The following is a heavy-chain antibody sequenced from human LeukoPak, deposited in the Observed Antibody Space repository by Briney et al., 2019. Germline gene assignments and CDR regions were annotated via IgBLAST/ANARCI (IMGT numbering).Heavy chain of an antibody. CDR3: ARDRGYPYDY. V-gene: IGHV1-69*13. CDR2: IIPIFGTA. Sequence: SVKVSCKASGYTFTGYYMHWVRQAPGQGLEWMGGIIPIFGTANYAQKFQGRVTITADESTSTAYMELSSLRSEDTAVYYCARDRGYPYDYWGQGTLVTVSS. D-gene: IGHD5-12*01. J-gene: IGHJ4*02. CDR1: GYTFTGYY.